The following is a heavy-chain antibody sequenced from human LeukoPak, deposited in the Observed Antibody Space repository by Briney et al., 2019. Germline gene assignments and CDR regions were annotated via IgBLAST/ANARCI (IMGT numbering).Heavy chain of an antibody. CDR2: IRYDGSNK. V-gene: IGHV3-30*02. Sequence: GGSLRLSCAASGFTFSSYGMHWVRQAPGKGLEWVAFIRYDGSNKYYADSVKGRFTISRDNSKNTLYLQMNSLRAEDTAVYYCAKDRLAVAGSGDYYMDVWGKGTTVTVSS. CDR3: AKDRLAVAGSGDYYMDV. J-gene: IGHJ6*03. CDR1: GFTFSSYG. D-gene: IGHD6-19*01.